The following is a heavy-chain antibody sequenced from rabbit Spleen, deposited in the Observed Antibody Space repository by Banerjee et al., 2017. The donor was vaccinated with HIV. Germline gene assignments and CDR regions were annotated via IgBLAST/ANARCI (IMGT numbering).Heavy chain of an antibody. J-gene: IGHJ4*01. CDR3: ARDTGSDAYIDGVFNL. V-gene: IGHV1S45*01. CDR2: IAGSSSDFT. Sequence: QEQLVESGGDLVKPGASLTLTCTASGFSFSSTYYMCWVRQAPGKGLEWISCIAGSSSDFTYSATWAKGRFTCSKTSSTTVTLQMTSLTVADTATYFCARDTGSDAYIDGVFNLWGPGTLVTVS. D-gene: IGHD4-2*01. CDR1: GFSFSSTYY.